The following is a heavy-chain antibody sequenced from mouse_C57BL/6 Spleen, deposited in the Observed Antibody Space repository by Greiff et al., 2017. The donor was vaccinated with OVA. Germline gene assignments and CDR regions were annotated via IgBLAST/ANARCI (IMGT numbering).Heavy chain of an antibody. CDR2: IYPGDGDT. D-gene: IGHD1-1*01. Sequence: VQLQESGPELVKPGASVKISCKASGYAFSSSWMNWVKQRPGKGLEWIGRIYPGDGDTNYNGKFKGKATLTADKSSSTAYMHLSSLTSEDSAVYVCARATTVGDYAMDDWGQGTPDTVSS. J-gene: IGHJ4*01. V-gene: IGHV1-82*01. CDR1: GYAFSSSW. CDR3: ARATTVGDYAMDD.